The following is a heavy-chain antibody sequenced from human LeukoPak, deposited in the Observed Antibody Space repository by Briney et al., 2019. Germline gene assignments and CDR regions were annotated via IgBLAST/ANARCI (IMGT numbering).Heavy chain of an antibody. CDR1: GYTFTSYG. V-gene: IGHV1-18*01. Sequence: GASVKVSCKASGYTFTSYGISWVRQAPGQGLEWMGWISAYNGNTNYAQKFQGRVTMTEDTSTDTAYMELSSLRSEDTAVYYCATSEGYCSGGSCRYFQHWGQGTLVTVSS. CDR2: ISAYNGNT. J-gene: IGHJ1*01. D-gene: IGHD2-15*01. CDR3: ATSEGYCSGGSCRYFQH.